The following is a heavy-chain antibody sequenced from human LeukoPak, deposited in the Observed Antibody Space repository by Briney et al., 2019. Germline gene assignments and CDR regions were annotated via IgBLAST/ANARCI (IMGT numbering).Heavy chain of an antibody. J-gene: IGHJ3*02. D-gene: IGHD4-17*01. CDR2: IRYDGSNK. Sequence: GGSLRLSCAASGFTFSSYGMHWVCQAPGKGLEWVAFIRYDGSNKYYADSVKGRFTISRDNSKNTLYLQMNSLRAEDTAVYYCAKDTVLNDAFDIWGQGTMVTVSS. V-gene: IGHV3-30*02. CDR1: GFTFSSYG. CDR3: AKDTVLNDAFDI.